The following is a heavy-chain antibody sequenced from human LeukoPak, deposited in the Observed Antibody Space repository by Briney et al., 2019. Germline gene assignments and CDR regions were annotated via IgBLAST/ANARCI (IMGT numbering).Heavy chain of an antibody. D-gene: IGHD3-22*01. Sequence: GGSLRLSCAASGFTVSSKYMSWLRQAPGKGLQWVSVIYSGGYTYYADSVKGRFTISRDNSKNTLYLQMNSLRAEDTAVYYCARDGDSSAFDAFDIWGQGTMLTVSS. CDR1: GFTVSSKY. V-gene: IGHV3-53*01. CDR2: IYSGGYT. CDR3: ARDGDSSAFDAFDI. J-gene: IGHJ3*02.